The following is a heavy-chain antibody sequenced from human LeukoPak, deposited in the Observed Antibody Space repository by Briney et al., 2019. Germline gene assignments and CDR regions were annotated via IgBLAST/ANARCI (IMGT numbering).Heavy chain of an antibody. CDR1: GFTLSNHG. J-gene: IGHJ4*02. CDR2: IWNDGSQK. D-gene: IGHD3-10*01. CDR3: VKGRSGTLYYFDY. V-gene: IGHV3-33*01. Sequence: GRSLTLSCAAAGFTLSNHGMHWVRQAPGKGLEWVAVIWNDGSQKYYADSVKGRFTVSRDNSKNTLYLQMNSLRAEDTAVYYCVKGRSGTLYYFDYWGQGTLVTVSS.